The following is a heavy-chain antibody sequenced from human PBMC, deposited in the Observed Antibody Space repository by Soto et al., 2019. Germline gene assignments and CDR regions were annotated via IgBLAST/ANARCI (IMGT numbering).Heavy chain of an antibody. J-gene: IGHJ5*02. Sequence: GGSLRLSCAASGFTFSSYGMHWVRQAPGKGLEWVAVISYDGSNKYYADSVKGRFTISRDNSKNTLYLQMNSLRAEDTAVYYCAKEPEHMVVVTAINWFDPWGQGTLVTVSS. CDR3: AKEPEHMVVVTAINWFDP. D-gene: IGHD2-21*02. CDR2: ISYDGSNK. V-gene: IGHV3-30*18. CDR1: GFTFSSYG.